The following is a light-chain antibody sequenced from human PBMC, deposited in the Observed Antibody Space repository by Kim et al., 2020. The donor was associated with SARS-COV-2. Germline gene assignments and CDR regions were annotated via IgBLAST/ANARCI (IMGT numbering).Light chain of an antibody. CDR3: SSYTSSSTLEV. CDR1: SSDVGGYNY. J-gene: IGLJ2*01. V-gene: IGLV2-14*03. CDR2: DVS. Sequence: QSALPQPSSVSGSPGPSVTISCTGTSSDVGGYNYVSWYQQHPGKAPKLMIYDVSNRPSGVSNRFSGSQSGNTSSLTISGLQAEDEADYYFSSYTSSSTLEVFGGGTQLTVL.